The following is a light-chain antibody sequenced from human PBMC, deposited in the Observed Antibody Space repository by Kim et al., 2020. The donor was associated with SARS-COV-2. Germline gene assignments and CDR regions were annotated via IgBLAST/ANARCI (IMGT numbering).Light chain of an antibody. CDR1: SSDVGGHNH. CDR3: TSYAGSTLYV. Sequence: GQSVTISCTGTSSDVGGHNHVSWYQQHPGKAPKLIISEVSERPSGVPDRFSGSKSGNTASLTVSGLQAEDEADYYCTSYAGSTLYVFGTGTKVTV. J-gene: IGLJ1*01. CDR2: EVS. V-gene: IGLV2-8*01.